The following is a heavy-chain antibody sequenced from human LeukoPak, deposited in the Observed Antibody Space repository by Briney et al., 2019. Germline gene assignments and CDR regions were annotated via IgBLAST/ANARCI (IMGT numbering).Heavy chain of an antibody. V-gene: IGHV1-18*01. J-gene: IGHJ3*02. Sequence: ASVKVSCKASGYTFTSYGISWVRPAPGQGLEWMGWISAYNGNTNYAQKLQGRVTMTTDTSTSTAYMELRSLRSDDTAVYYCARDLAVADAFDIWGQGTMVTVSS. CDR2: ISAYNGNT. CDR1: GYTFTSYG. D-gene: IGHD6-19*01. CDR3: ARDLAVADAFDI.